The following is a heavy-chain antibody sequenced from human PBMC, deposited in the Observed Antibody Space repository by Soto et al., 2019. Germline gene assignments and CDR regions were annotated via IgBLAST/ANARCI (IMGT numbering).Heavy chain of an antibody. J-gene: IGHJ4*02. CDR3: ARDPGTTTVTYFDY. D-gene: IGHD4-17*01. CDR1: GFTFNTYT. Sequence: GGSLRLSCAASGFTFNTYTVNWVRQAPGKGLEWVSSISSSNTYIYYADSVKGRFTISRDNAKNSLYLQMNSLRAEDTAVYYCARDPGTTTVTYFDYWGQGNLVTVSS. CDR2: ISSSNTYI. V-gene: IGHV3-21*01.